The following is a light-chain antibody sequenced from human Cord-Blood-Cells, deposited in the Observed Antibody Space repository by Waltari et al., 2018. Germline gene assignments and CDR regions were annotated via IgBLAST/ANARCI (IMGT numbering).Light chain of an antibody. CDR2: LGS. J-gene: IGKJ4*01. V-gene: IGKV2-28*01. CDR3: MQALQTLTQLT. CDR1: QSLLHSNGYNY. Sequence: EIVMTQSPLSLPVTLGEQSSIACRSSQSLLHSNGYNYWDWYLQKPGQSPQLLIYLGSNRAYGVPDRFSGSVSGTHFTLKISIVEAEDVVVYYCMQALQTLTQLTFGGGTKVEIK.